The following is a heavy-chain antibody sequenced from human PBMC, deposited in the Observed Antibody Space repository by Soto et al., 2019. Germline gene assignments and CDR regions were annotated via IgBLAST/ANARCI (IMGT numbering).Heavy chain of an antibody. CDR3: AREPIVEGPPGYNWSDP. Sequence: SETLSLTCTVSGASIRSSTYQWGWIRQPPGRGLEWIGRFYTTGRASYNPSLKGRLTLSGDTSKNQFSLRLCSVTAADTAVYYRAREPIVEGPPGYNWSDPWGQGILVTVSS. CDR1: GASIRSSTYQ. V-gene: IGHV4-39*07. CDR2: FYTTGRA. D-gene: IGHD3-22*01. J-gene: IGHJ5*02.